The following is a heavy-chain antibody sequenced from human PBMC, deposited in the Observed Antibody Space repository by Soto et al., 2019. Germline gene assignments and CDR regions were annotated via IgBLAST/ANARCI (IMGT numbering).Heavy chain of an antibody. CDR2: INPSGGST. CDR3: ARGGPDEYSSSYGMAV. CDR1: GYTFTSYG. D-gene: IGHD6-6*01. V-gene: IGHV1-46*01. Sequence: ASVKVSCKASGYTFTSYGISWVRRAPGQGLEWMGIINPSGGSTDYAQKFQGRVTMTRDTSTSTVYMELSSLRSDDTAVYYCARGGPDEYSSSYGMAVWGQGTTVTVSS. J-gene: IGHJ6*02.